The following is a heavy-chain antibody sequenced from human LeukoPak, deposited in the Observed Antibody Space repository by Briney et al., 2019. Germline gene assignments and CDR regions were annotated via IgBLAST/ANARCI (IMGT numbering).Heavy chain of an antibody. Sequence: PGGSVRLSCAASGFTFSAYWVHWVRQAPGKGPVWVSRINSDGSSTSYADSVKGRFTISRDNAKNTLYLQMNSLRAEDTAVYYCTSKTTDYYDSSGVGGYWGQGTLVTVSS. D-gene: IGHD3-22*01. J-gene: IGHJ4*02. V-gene: IGHV3-74*01. CDR1: GFTFSAYW. CDR2: INSDGSST. CDR3: TSKTTDYYDSSGVGGY.